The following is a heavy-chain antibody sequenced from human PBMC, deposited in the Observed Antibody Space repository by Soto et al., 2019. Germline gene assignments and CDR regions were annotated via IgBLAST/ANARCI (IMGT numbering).Heavy chain of an antibody. CDR1: GGSISSYY. J-gene: IGHJ1*01. CDR2: SHYSGST. Sequence: SETLSLTCTVSGGSISSYYWSCIRQPPGKGLEGIGYSHYSGSTNYNPSLKSRVTISVDTSKNQFSLNLSSVTAADTAVYYCARAGVWYSSSWYIQHWGQGTLVTVSS. CDR3: ARAGVWYSSSWYIQH. V-gene: IGHV4-59*01. D-gene: IGHD6-13*01.